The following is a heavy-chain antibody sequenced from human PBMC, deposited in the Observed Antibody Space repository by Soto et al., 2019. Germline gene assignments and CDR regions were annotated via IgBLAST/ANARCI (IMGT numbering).Heavy chain of an antibody. Sequence: SSVKVSCKASGYSFTNNDVSWVRQATGQGLEWMGWMNPGSGDTGYAQKFQGRVTMTRDISTATAYMELSSLRSDDTATYYCARMATFGSLNWFDPWGQGTLVTVSS. J-gene: IGHJ5*02. CDR2: MNPGSGDT. CDR3: ARMATFGSLNWFDP. CDR1: GYSFTNND. D-gene: IGHD3-16*01. V-gene: IGHV1-8*01.